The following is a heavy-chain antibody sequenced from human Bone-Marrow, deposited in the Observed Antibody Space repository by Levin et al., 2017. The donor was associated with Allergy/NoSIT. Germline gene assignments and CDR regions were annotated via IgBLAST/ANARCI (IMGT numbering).Heavy chain of an antibody. CDR3: ARDRIPAMVGRGGYYYYYGMDV. D-gene: IGHD5-18*01. V-gene: IGHV3-21*01. J-gene: IGHJ6*02. CDR1: GFTFSSYS. Sequence: GESLKISCAASGFTFSSYSMNWVRQAPGKGLEWVSSISSSSSYIYYADSVKGRFTISRDNAKNSLYLQMNSLRAEDTAVYYCARDRIPAMVGRGGYYYYYGMDVWGQGTTVTVSS. CDR2: ISSSSSYI.